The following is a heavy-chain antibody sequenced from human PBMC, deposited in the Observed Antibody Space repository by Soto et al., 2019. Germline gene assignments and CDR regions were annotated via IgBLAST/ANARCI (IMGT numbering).Heavy chain of an antibody. CDR2: INPNGGDT. Sequence: ASVKVSCKPSGYTFTGYYIHWVRQAPGQGLECVGWINPNGGDTSYAQAFQGRVTMTRDRSISTAYMDLSRLKVEDTAVYYCTRGGLEPFDFWGQGALVTVSS. D-gene: IGHD1-1*01. V-gene: IGHV1-2*02. J-gene: IGHJ4*02. CDR3: TRGGLEPFDF. CDR1: GYTFTGYY.